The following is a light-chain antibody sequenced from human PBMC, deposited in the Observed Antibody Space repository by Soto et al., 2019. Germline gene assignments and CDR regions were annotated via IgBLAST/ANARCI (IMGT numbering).Light chain of an antibody. CDR2: GAS. CDR1: QSVSSRS. V-gene: IGKV3D-20*02. J-gene: IGKJ5*01. Sequence: EIVLTQSPGTLSLSPGERATLSCRASQSVSSRSLAWYQQKPGQAPRLLIYGASNRATGIPDRFSGSGSGADFTLTISRLEPEDFAVYYCQQRSNWLTFGQGTRLE. CDR3: QQRSNWLT.